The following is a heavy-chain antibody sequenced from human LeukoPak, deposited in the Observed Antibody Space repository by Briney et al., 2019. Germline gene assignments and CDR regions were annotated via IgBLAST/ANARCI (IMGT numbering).Heavy chain of an antibody. Sequence: PSETLSLTCAVYGVSFSGYYWSWLRQPPGKGLEWIGEINQRGITTYSPSLKSRVTLSLDTPRNPFLLRLSSVTAADPAIYYCARSNLAAGTAFDTWDQGAMVTVSS. CDR1: GVSFSGYY. D-gene: IGHD6-13*01. V-gene: IGHV4-34*01. CDR2: INQRGIT. J-gene: IGHJ3*02. CDR3: ARSNLAAGTAFDT.